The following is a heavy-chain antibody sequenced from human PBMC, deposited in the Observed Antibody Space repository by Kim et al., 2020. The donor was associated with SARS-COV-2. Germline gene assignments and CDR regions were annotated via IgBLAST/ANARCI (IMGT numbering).Heavy chain of an antibody. CDR3: ARSGYSYGPDRRYFDY. Sequence: SGPTLVKPTQTLTLTCTFSGFSLSTSGMCVSWIRQPPGKALEWLALIDWDDDKYYSTSLKTRLTISKDTSKNQVVLTMTNMDPVDTATYYCARSGYSYGPDRRYFDYWGQGTLVTVSS. D-gene: IGHD5-18*01. V-gene: IGHV2-70*01. J-gene: IGHJ4*02. CDR2: IDWDDDK. CDR1: GFSLSTSGMC.